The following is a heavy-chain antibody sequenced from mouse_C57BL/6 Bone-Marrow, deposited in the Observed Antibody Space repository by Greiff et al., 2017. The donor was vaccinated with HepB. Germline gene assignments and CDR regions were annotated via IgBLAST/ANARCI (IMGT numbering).Heavy chain of an antibody. CDR3: ARSYDYDAWFAY. Sequence: VQVVESGPGLVQPSQSLSITCTVSGFSLTSYGVHWVRQSPGKGLEWLGVIWSGGSTDYNAAFISRLSISKDNSKSQVFFKMNSLQADDTAIYYCARSYDYDAWFAYWGQGTLVTVSA. V-gene: IGHV2-2*01. D-gene: IGHD2-4*01. CDR2: IWSGGST. CDR1: GFSLTSYG. J-gene: IGHJ3*01.